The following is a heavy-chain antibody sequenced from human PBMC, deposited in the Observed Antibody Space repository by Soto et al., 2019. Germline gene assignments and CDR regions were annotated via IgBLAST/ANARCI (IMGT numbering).Heavy chain of an antibody. CDR3: AGDGDIVVVLAFDI. CDR2: ISYDGSNK. CDR1: GFTFSSYA. V-gene: IGHV3-30-3*01. Sequence: QVQLVESGGGVVQPGRSLRLSCAASGFTFSSYAMHWVRQAPVKGLEWVAVISYDGSNKYYADSVKGRFTISRDNSKNTLYLQMNSLRAEDTAVYYCAGDGDIVVVLAFDIWGQGTMVTVSS. J-gene: IGHJ3*02. D-gene: IGHD2-21*01.